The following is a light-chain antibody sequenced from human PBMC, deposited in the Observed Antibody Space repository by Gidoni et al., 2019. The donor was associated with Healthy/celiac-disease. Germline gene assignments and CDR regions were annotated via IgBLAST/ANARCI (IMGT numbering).Light chain of an antibody. CDR3: QQYNNWPPRYT. V-gene: IGKV3-15*01. J-gene: IGKJ2*01. Sequence: EIVMTQSPATLSVSPGERATLSCRASQSVSSNLAWYQQKPGASSRDTGIPARFSGSGSGTEFTLTISSLQSEDFAVYYCQQYNNWPPRYTFGQGTKLEIK. CDR1: QSVSSN. CDR2: AS.